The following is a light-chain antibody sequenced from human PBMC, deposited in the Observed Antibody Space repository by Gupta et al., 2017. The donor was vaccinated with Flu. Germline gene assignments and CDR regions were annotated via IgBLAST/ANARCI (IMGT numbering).Light chain of an antibody. Sequence: EIVMTQSPATLSVSPGERATLPCRASQSVRSNLAWYQQKPGQAPRLLIYGASTRATGIPARFSGSGYGTEFTLTMSSRESEDFAVYYCQKDKTWPPCTFGQGTKLEIK. CDR3: QKDKTWPPCT. J-gene: IGKJ2*02. CDR1: QSVRSN. V-gene: IGKV3-15*01. CDR2: GAS.